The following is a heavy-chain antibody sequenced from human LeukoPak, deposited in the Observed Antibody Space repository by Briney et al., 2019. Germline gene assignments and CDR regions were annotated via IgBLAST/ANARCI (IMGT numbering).Heavy chain of an antibody. CDR1: GGTFSSYA. D-gene: IGHD1-26*01. CDR2: MIPIFGTA. CDR3: ARRGGTVGATTGYFDY. V-gene: IGHV1-69*01. J-gene: IGHJ4*02. Sequence: SVKVSCKASGGTFSSYAISWVRQTPGQGLEWMGAMIPIFGTANYAQNFQGRVTITADESTSTAYMEMSSLRSEDTAVYYCARRGGTVGATTGYFDYWGQGTLVTVSS.